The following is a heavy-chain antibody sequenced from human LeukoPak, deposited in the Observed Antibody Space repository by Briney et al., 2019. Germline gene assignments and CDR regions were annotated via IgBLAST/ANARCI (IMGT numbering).Heavy chain of an antibody. Sequence: GGSLRLSCAASGFTFSRYEMNWVRQAPGKGLEWVSYISSSGSTIYYADSVKGRFTISRDNAKNSLYLQMNSLRAEDTAVYYCARVWFGEFDYYYYGMDVWGQGTTVTVSS. D-gene: IGHD3-10*01. CDR2: ISSSGSTI. CDR3: ARVWFGEFDYYYYGMDV. V-gene: IGHV3-48*03. J-gene: IGHJ6*02. CDR1: GFTFSRYE.